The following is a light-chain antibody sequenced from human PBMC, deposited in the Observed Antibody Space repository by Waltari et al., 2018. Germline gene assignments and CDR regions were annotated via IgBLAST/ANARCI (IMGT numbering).Light chain of an antibody. CDR3: MQGTHFPFT. V-gene: IGKV2-30*02. CDR1: QSLLHSDGNTY. CDR2: KVS. Sequence: DVVMTQSPLSLPITPGQPASMTCRSSQSLLHSDGNTYLSWFLQKPGQPPRRLIYKVSNLDSGIPDIFSGSGAVTYFTLKISRVESEDVGIYFCMQGTHFPFTFGPGTKLDIK. J-gene: IGKJ3*01.